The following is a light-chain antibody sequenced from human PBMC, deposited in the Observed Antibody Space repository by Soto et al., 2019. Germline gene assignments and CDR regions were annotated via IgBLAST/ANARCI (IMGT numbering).Light chain of an antibody. Sequence: EVVMTQSPATLSVSPGERATLSCRASESVSINLAWYQQKPGLAPTLLISDASSRASGVPDRFTGGGSGTDFTLTIRRLEPEDFALYYCQQYAGSPITFGQGTRLEI. CDR1: ESVSIN. CDR2: DAS. J-gene: IGKJ5*01. CDR3: QQYAGSPIT. V-gene: IGKV3D-20*01.